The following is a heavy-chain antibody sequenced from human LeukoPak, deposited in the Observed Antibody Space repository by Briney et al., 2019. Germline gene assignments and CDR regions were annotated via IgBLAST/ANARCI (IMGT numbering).Heavy chain of an antibody. CDR3: AGGEPYVY. V-gene: IGHV3-33*01. D-gene: IGHD1-14*01. CDR1: GFTFTTYG. Sequence: GGSLRLSCAASGFTFTTYGMHWVRQAPGKGLEWVAIIWYDGSNKYYADSVRGRFTISRDNSKNTLYLQMNSLRVEDTAMYYCAGGEPYVYWGQGTLVTVSS. J-gene: IGHJ4*02. CDR2: IWYDGSNK.